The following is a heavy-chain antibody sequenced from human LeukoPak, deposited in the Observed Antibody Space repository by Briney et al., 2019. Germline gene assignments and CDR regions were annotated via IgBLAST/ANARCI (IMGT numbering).Heavy chain of an antibody. D-gene: IGHD3-3*01. Sequence: GGSLRLSCAASGFTFSSYGMHWVRQAPGKGLEWVAFIRYDGSNKYYADSVKGRFTTSRDNSKNTLYLQMNSLRAEDTAVYYCAKLRGYDFWSGYPYWGQGTLVTVSS. V-gene: IGHV3-30*02. CDR1: GFTFSSYG. CDR3: AKLRGYDFWSGYPY. CDR2: IRYDGSNK. J-gene: IGHJ4*02.